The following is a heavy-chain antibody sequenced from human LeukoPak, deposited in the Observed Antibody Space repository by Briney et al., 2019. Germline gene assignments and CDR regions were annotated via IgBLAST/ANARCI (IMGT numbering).Heavy chain of an antibody. CDR1: GYSISSGYY. Sequence: SETLSLTCTVSGYSISSGYYWGWIRQPPGKGLEWLGSIYHSGSTYYNPSLKSRVTISVDTSKNQFSLKLSSVTAADTAVYYCARADYDFWDMDVWGKGTTVTVSS. CDR3: ARADYDFWDMDV. CDR2: IYHSGST. J-gene: IGHJ6*03. D-gene: IGHD3-3*01. V-gene: IGHV4-38-2*02.